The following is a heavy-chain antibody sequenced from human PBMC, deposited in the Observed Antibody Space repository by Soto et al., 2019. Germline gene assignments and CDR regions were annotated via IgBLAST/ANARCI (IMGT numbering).Heavy chain of an antibody. CDR1: GFTFSSYS. D-gene: IGHD3-3*01. CDR2: ISSSSSYI. J-gene: IGHJ5*02. CDR3: ARDRHDFWSGYYRWFDP. V-gene: IGHV3-21*01. Sequence: PGGSLRLSCAASGFTFSSYSMNWVRQAPGKGLEWVSSISSSSSYIYYADSVKGRFTISRDSAKNSLYLQMNSLRAEDTAVYYCARDRHDFWSGYYRWFDPWGQGTLVTVSS.